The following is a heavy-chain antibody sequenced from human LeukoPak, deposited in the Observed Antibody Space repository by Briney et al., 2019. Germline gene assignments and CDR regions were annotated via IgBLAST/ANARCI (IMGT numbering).Heavy chain of an antibody. V-gene: IGHV3-7*03. CDR2: IKQDGSEK. D-gene: IGHD2/OR15-2a*01. J-gene: IGHJ4*02. CDR1: GFTLSTYW. Sequence: GGSLRLSCAASGFTLSTYWMSWVRQAPGKGLEWVADIKQDGSEKYYVDSVKGRFTISRGNAKNSLYLQMSSLRAEDTAVYYCARGQYFSTTYYFDYWGQGTLVTVSS. CDR3: ARGQYFSTTYYFDY.